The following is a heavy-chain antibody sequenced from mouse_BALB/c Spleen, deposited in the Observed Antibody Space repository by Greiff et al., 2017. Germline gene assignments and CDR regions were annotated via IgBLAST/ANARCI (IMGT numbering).Heavy chain of an antibody. J-gene: IGHJ4*01. CDR1: GYSFTSYW. CDR2: IYPGNSDT. CDR3: TSDGYPHYYAMDY. Sequence: VQLQQSGTVLARPGASVKMSCKASGYSFTSYWMHWVKQRPGQGLEWIGAIYPGNSDTSYNQKFKGKAKLTAVTSASTAYMELSSLTNEDSAVYYCTSDGYPHYYAMDYWGQGTSVTVSS. V-gene: IGHV1-5*01. D-gene: IGHD2-3*01.